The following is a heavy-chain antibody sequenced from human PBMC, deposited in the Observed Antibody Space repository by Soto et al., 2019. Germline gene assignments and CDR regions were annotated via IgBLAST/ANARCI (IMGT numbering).Heavy chain of an antibody. CDR1: GGDLSNSG. CDR2: IFPLLAMV. D-gene: IGHD1-26*01. J-gene: IGHJ4*01. Sequence: QVNLVQSGTEMKKPGSSVMVSCKVSGGDLSNSGISWVRQAPGQGLEWMGGIFPLLAMVDYSQKFQGRVTISADECTHKAYTALGSMRSEATTVHYCAKDDGAGFKSWRHRTLVIVSS. CDR3: AKDDGAGFKS. V-gene: IGHV1-69*04.